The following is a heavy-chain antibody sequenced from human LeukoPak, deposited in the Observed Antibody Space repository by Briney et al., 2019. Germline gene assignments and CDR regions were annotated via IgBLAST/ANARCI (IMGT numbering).Heavy chain of an antibody. D-gene: IGHD5-18*01. J-gene: IGHJ4*02. V-gene: IGHV4-30-4*01. Sequence: SQTLSLTCTVSGGSISSGDYYWCWIRQPPGKGLEWIGYIYYSGSTYYNPSLKSRVTISVDTSKNQFSLKLSSVTAADTAVYYCARTPYSYGNFDYWGQGTLVTVSS. CDR2: IYYSGST. CDR1: GGSISSGDYY. CDR3: ARTPYSYGNFDY.